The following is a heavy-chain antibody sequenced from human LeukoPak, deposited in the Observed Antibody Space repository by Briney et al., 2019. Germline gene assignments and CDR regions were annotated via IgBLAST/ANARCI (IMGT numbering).Heavy chain of an antibody. CDR3: ARVRGYYYDSSGYYYFDY. J-gene: IGHJ4*02. D-gene: IGHD3-22*01. CDR1: GVSINSGTHY. V-gene: IGHV4-30-2*01. CDR2: IYHSGST. Sequence: PSETLSLTCTVSGVSINSGTHYWSWIRQPPGKGLEWIGYIYHSGSTYYNPSLKSRVTISVDTSKNQFSLKLSSVTAADTAVYYCARVRGYYYDSSGYYYFDYWGQGTLVTVSS.